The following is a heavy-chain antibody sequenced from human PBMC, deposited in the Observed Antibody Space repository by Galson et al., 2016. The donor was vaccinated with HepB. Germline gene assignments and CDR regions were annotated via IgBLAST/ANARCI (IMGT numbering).Heavy chain of an antibody. CDR2: INPSRGDT. V-gene: IGHV1-2*06. Sequence: SVKVSCKASGYIFTHYYIHWVRQAPGQGLEWMGRINPSRGDTIYARNFRGRVTMTRDMSISTAYLDLTSDDTAVYFCARGTVGAVDYRGQGTLVTVSS. J-gene: IGHJ4*02. CDR1: GYIFTHYY. D-gene: IGHD1-26*01. CDR3: ARGTVGAVDY.